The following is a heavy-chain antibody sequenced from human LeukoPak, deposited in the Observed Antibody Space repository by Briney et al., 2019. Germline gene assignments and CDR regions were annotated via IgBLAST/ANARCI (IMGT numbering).Heavy chain of an antibody. Sequence: PGGSLRLSCAASGFVFSDYGMHWVRQAPGKGLEWVAFVRYDGSNEYYADSMKGRFTISRDNSKNTLYLQMNNLRAEDTAVYFCARDYLYAFDYWGQGTLVTVSS. CDR3: ARDYLYAFDY. CDR1: GFVFSDYG. J-gene: IGHJ4*02. CDR2: VRYDGSNE. D-gene: IGHD2-2*01. V-gene: IGHV3-30*02.